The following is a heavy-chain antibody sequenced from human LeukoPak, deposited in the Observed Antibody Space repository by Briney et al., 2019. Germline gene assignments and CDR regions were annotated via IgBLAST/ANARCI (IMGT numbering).Heavy chain of an antibody. CDR3: ARVDPVGALFDY. D-gene: IGHD6-6*01. CDR2: IIPIFGTA. Sequence: SVKVSCKASVGTFSSYASSWVRQAPGQGLEWMGGIIPIFGTANYAQKFQSRVTITTDESTSTAYMELSSLRSEDTDVYYCARVDPVGALFDYWGQGTLVTVSS. CDR1: VGTFSSYA. J-gene: IGHJ4*02. V-gene: IGHV1-69*05.